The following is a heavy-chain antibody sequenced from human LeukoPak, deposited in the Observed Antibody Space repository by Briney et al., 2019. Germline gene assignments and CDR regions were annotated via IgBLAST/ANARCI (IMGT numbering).Heavy chain of an antibody. Sequence: GGSLRLSCAAAGFTSSSYAFSWVRRAPGKGLEWVSIVGDNTDTHYADSMKGRFTISRDDSNNALYLQMNSLRAEDTATYFCAKSSGKSFPSSRVFDFWGQGTLVTVSS. D-gene: IGHD6-13*01. CDR2: VGDNTDT. V-gene: IGHV3-23*01. CDR3: AKSSGKSFPSSRVFDF. CDR1: GFTSSSYA. J-gene: IGHJ4*02.